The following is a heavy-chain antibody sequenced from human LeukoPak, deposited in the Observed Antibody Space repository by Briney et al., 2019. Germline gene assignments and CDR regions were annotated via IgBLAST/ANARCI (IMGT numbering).Heavy chain of an antibody. CDR2: ISYDGSNK. CDR1: GFTFSSYG. CDR3: AKDNTLLWFGELLFPDY. J-gene: IGHJ4*02. Sequence: GSLRLSCAASGFTFSSYGMHWVRQAPGKGLEWVAVISYDGSNKYYADSVKGRFTISRDNSKNTLYLQMNSLRAEDTAVCYCAKDNTLLWFGELLFPDYWGQGTLVTVSS. D-gene: IGHD3-10*01. V-gene: IGHV3-30*18.